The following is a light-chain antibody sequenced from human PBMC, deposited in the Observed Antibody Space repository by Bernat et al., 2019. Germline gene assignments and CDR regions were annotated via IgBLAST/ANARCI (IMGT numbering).Light chain of an antibody. V-gene: IGLV2-23*02. Sequence: QSARTQPASVSGSPGQSITISCTGTSSDVGSYNLVSWYQQHPGKAPKLIIYEVTKRPSGVSNRFSGSKSGNTASLTISGLQPEDEADYFCCSYAGRSTFDVFGGGTELTVL. CDR1: SSDVGSYNL. CDR3: CSYAGRSTFDV. CDR2: EVT. J-gene: IGLJ2*01.